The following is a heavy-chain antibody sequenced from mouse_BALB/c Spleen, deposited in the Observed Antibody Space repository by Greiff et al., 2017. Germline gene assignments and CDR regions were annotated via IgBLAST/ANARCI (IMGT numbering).Heavy chain of an antibody. CDR2: ISYDGSN. D-gene: IGHD1-1*01. CDR3: ARNYGSAWFAY. V-gene: IGHV3-6*02. Sequence: EVHLVESGPGLVKPSQSLSLTCSVTGYSFTSCYYWNWIRQFPGNKLEWMGYISYDGSNNYNPSLKNRISITRDTSKNQFFLKLNSVTTEDTATYYCARNYGSAWFAYWGQGTLVTVSA. CDR1: GYSFTSCYY. J-gene: IGHJ3*01.